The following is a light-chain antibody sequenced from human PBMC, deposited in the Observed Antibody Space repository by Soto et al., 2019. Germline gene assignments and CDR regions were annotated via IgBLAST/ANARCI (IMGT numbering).Light chain of an antibody. CDR1: QSVSRY. J-gene: IGKJ4*01. V-gene: IGKV3-11*01. Sequence: EIVLTQSPATLSLSPGERATLSCRASQSVSRYLAWYQQKPGQAPRLLIYDASNRATGIPARFSGSGSGTDFTLTISSLEPEDFAIYYCQQRSNWPLSFGGGTNVQI. CDR3: QQRSNWPLS. CDR2: DAS.